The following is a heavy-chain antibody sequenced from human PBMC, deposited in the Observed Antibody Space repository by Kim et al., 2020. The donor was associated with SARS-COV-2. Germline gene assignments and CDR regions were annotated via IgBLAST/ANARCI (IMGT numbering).Heavy chain of an antibody. V-gene: IGHV4-39*07. CDR2: IYYSGST. D-gene: IGHD2-2*01. J-gene: IGHJ5*02. CDR3: ARDQGYCSSTSCRNWFDP. Sequence: SETLSLTCTVSGGSISSSSYYWGWIRQPPGKGLEWIGSIYYSGSTYYNPSLKSRVTISVDTSKNQFSLKLSSVTAADTAVYYGARDQGYCSSTSCRNWFDPWGQGTLVTVSS. CDR1: GGSISSSSYY.